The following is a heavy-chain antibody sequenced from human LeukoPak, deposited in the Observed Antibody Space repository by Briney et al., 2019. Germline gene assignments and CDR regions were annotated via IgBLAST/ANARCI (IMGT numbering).Heavy chain of an antibody. Sequence: SQTLSLTCTVSGGSISGGGYSWSWIRQPPGKGLEWIGSIYYSGSTYYNPSLKSRVTISVDTSKNQFSLKLSSVTAADTAVYYCARLRRTASYAFDIWGQGTMVTVSS. J-gene: IGHJ3*02. D-gene: IGHD5-18*01. V-gene: IGHV4-30-2*03. CDR3: ARLRRTASYAFDI. CDR1: GGSISGGGYS. CDR2: IYYSGST.